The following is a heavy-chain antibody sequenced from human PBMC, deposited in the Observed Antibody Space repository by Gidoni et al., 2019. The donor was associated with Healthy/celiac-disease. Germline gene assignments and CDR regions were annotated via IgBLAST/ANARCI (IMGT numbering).Heavy chain of an antibody. CDR2: ISGSGGST. CDR3: AKQGGYSGYDYNWFDP. Sequence: EVQLLESGGGLVQPGGSLRLPCAASGFTFSSYAMSWVRQAPGKGLEWVSAISGSGGSTYYADSVKGRFTISRDNSKNTLYLQMNSLRAEDTAVYYCAKQGGYSGYDYNWFDPWGQGTLVTVSS. V-gene: IGHV3-23*01. J-gene: IGHJ5*02. D-gene: IGHD5-12*01. CDR1: GFTFSSYA.